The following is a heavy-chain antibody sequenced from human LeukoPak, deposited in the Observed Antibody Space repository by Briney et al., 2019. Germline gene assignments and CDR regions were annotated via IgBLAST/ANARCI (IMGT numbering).Heavy chain of an antibody. CDR3: ARGYGGYVLD. CDR2: INPNSGGT. CDR1: GYTFTGYY. J-gene: IGHJ4*02. D-gene: IGHD5-12*01. Sequence: ASVKVSCKASGYTFTGYYMHWVRQAPGQGLEWMGWINPNSGGTNYAQKPQGRVTMTRDTSISTAYMELSRLRSDDTAVYYCARGYGGYVLDWGQGTLVTVSS. V-gene: IGHV1-2*02.